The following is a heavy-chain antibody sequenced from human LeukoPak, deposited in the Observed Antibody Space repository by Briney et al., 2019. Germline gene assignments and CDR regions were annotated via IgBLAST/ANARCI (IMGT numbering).Heavy chain of an antibody. CDR1: GYTFTNYD. V-gene: IGHV1-8*03. J-gene: IGHJ4*02. CDR3: ARGRRIFGVVIEYYFDY. Sequence: GASVKVSCKASGYTFTNYDINWVRQATGQGLEWMGWMNPNSGNTGYAQKFQGRVTITRNTSISTAYMELSSLRSEDTAVYYCARGRRIFGVVIEYYFDYWGQGTLVTVSS. D-gene: IGHD3-3*02. CDR2: MNPNSGNT.